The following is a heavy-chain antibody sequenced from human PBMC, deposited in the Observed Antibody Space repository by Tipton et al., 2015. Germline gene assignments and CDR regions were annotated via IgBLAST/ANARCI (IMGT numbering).Heavy chain of an antibody. V-gene: IGHV4-61*01. J-gene: IGHJ5*02. CDR3: VRGGNNWLDP. Sequence: TLSLTCTVSGGSVSSGTYYWSWIRQPPGKGLECIGYISYSGTTNYNPSLKSRVTISVDTSKNQFSLKLSSVTAADTAVYYCVRGGNNWLDPWGQGTLVTVSS. CDR1: GGSVSSGTYY. D-gene: IGHD2-15*01. CDR2: ISYSGTT.